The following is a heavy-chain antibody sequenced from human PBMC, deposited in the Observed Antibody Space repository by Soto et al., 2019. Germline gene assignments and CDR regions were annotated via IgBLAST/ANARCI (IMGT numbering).Heavy chain of an antibody. Sequence: EVQLLEAGGGLVQIGESLRLSCAASGFTFGSYAMSWVRQAPGRGLEWVSSISGSGTTTYYADSVKGRFTISRDNSRNTVYLQMNSLRGDDMAVYYCAKAPKGNYYYGLGVWRQGTTVTVSS. CDR2: ISGSGTTT. J-gene: IGHJ6*02. V-gene: IGHV3-23*01. CDR1: GFTFGSYA. CDR3: AKAPKGNYYYGLGV.